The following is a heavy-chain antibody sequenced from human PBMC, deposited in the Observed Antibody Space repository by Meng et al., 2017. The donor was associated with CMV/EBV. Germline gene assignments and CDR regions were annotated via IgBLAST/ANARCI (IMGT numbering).Heavy chain of an antibody. Sequence: LLSPRGGLIRPGGSLEPSCEASGFTFSNNYMRWFRQAPGKGLEWVSLIYSEGTTDYADSVKGRFTISRDNSKNTLYLQMNSLRAEDTAVYYCARDGNYHGVWGQGTLVTVSS. CDR1: GFTFSNNY. V-gene: IGHV3-53*01. CDR2: IYSEGTT. J-gene: IGHJ4*02. CDR3: ARDGNYHGV. D-gene: IGHD1-7*01.